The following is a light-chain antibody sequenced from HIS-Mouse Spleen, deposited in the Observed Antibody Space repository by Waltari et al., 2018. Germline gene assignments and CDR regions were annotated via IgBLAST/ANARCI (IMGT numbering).Light chain of an antibody. V-gene: IGLV1-47*01. Sequence: QSVLTQPPSASGTPGQRVTISCSGSSSHTGSNYVYWYQQLPGTAPKLLIYRNNLRPSGVPDRFSGSKSGTSASLAISGLRSEDEADYYCAAWDDSLSGWVFGGGTKLTVL. CDR1: SSHTGSNY. CDR2: RNN. J-gene: IGLJ3*02. CDR3: AAWDDSLSGWV.